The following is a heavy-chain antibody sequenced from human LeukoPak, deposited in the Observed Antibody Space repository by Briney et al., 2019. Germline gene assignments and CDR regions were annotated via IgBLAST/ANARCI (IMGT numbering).Heavy chain of an antibody. V-gene: IGHV1-2*02. D-gene: IGHD3-10*01. J-gene: IGHJ4*02. CDR1: GYTFTGYY. CDR2: INPNSGGT. Sequence: GASVKVSCKASGYTFTGYYMHWVRQAPGQGLEWMGWINPNSGGTNYAQKFQGRVTMTRDTSISTAYMELSRLRSDDTAAYYCARSITMVRGVIIPAHYDYWGQGTLVTVSS. CDR3: ARSITMVRGVIIPAHYDY.